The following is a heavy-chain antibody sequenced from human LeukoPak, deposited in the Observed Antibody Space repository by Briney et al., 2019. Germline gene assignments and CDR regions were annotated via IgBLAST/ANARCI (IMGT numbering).Heavy chain of an antibody. CDR2: IYYSGST. J-gene: IGHJ4*02. V-gene: IGHV4-59*01. CDR1: DGSISSYY. D-gene: IGHD5-12*01. Sequence: SETLSLTCTVSDGSISSYYWSRIRQPPGKGLEWIGYIYYSGSTNYNPSLKSRVTISVDTSKNQFSLKLSSVTAADTAVYYCARVRYDSGGTIDYWGQGTLVTVSS. CDR3: ARVRYDSGGTIDY.